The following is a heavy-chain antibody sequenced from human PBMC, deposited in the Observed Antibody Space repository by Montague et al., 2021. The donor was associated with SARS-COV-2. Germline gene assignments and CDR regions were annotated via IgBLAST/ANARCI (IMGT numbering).Heavy chain of an antibody. V-gene: IGHV4-4*09. CDR1: GDSMSTNY. CDR3: ARGFDY. Sequence: SETLSLTCSVSGDSMSTNYWSWIRQPPGKGLEWIGHIYNSGTTIYNPSLKSRATIFIDVSKTQFSLKLSSVTAADTAVYYCARGFDYWGQGTLVTVSS. CDR2: IYNSGTT. J-gene: IGHJ4*02.